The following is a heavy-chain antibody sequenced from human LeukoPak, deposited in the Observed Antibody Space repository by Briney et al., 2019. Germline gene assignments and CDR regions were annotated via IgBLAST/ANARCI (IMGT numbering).Heavy chain of an antibody. J-gene: IGHJ3*02. CDR1: GFTFSGSA. CDR2: ISGGGST. V-gene: IGHV3-23*01. CDR3: AKAFSGSYQNDAFDI. Sequence: GGSLRLSCAAAGFTFSGSAMSWVRQAPGKGLEWLSTISGGGSTYYADSVKGRFTISRDNSKNTLYLQMNSLRAEDTAVYYCAKAFSGSYQNDAFDIWGQGTMVTVSS. D-gene: IGHD1-26*01.